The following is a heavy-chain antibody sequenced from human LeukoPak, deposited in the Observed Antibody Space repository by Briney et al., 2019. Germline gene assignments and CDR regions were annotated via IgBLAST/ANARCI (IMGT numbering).Heavy chain of an antibody. CDR3: ARVRSSGYYDSSGYPAPH. V-gene: IGHV3-11*01. J-gene: IGHJ4*02. D-gene: IGHD3-22*01. CDR1: GFTFSDYY. CDR2: ISSSGSTI. Sequence: GSLRLSCAASGFTFSDYYMSWIRQAPGKGLEWVSYISSSGSTIYYADSVKGRFTISRDNAKNSLYLQMNSLRAEDTAVYYCARVRSSGYYDSSGYPAPHWGQGTLVTVSS.